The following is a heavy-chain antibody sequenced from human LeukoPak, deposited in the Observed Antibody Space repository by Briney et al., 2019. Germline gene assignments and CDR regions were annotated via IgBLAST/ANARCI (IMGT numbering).Heavy chain of an antibody. D-gene: IGHD7-27*01. CDR1: GYNFTSYW. CDR2: TYPGDSDT. V-gene: IGHV5-51*01. J-gene: IGHJ6*03. CDR3: ARVLGKGYYYYYMDV. Sequence: GESLKISCKGSGYNFTSYWIGWVRQMSGKGLEGMGITYPGDSDTRYSPSFQGQVTISADKSISTAYLQWSSLKASDTAMYYCARVLGKGYYYYYMDVWGKGTTVTVSS.